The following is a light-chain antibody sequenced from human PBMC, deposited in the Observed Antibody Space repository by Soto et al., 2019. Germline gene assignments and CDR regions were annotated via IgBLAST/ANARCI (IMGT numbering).Light chain of an antibody. J-gene: IGKJ1*01. V-gene: IGKV1-5*03. CDR1: QSVNIW. Sequence: DIQMTQSPSTLSASVGERVTITCRANQSVNIWLAWYQQKPGQAPKLLIQKASTLQNGVPSRFSGGGSGTDFTLTISNLQPEDFATYYCQQYHVSSRTIGQGTKLDIK. CDR3: QQYHVSSRT. CDR2: KAS.